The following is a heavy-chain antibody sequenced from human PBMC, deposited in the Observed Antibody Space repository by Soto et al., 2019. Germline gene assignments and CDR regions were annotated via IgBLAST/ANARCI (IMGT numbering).Heavy chain of an antibody. D-gene: IGHD3-22*01. CDR1: GFNFSSHG. CDR2: ISGSGGTT. V-gene: IGHV3-23*01. CDR3: AKAPKVISTSLDY. Sequence: GRPLRLPSAEFGFNFSSHGVHRVRKDPGRGLEWVSAISGSGGTTYYADSVKGRFTISRDNSKNTLFLQMNSLRAEDAAIYYCAKAPKVISTSLDYWGQGSLVTVSS. J-gene: IGHJ4*02.